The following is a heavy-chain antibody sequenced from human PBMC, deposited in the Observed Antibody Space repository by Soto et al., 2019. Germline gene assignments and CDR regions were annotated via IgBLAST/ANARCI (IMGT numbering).Heavy chain of an antibody. V-gene: IGHV4-59*01. J-gene: IGHJ6*02. D-gene: IGHD3-3*01. CDR2: IYYSGST. CDR3: ARTTIFGHYYYYYGMDV. Sequence: SETLSLTCTVSGGSISSYYWSWIRQPPGKGLEWIGYIYYSGSTNYNPSLKSRVTISVDTSKNQFSLKLSSVTAADTAVYYCARTTIFGHYYYYYGMDVWGQGTTVTVSS. CDR1: GGSISSYY.